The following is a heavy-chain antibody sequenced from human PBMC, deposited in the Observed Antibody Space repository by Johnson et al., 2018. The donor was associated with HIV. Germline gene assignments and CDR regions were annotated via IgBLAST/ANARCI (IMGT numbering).Heavy chain of an antibody. D-gene: IGHD2-21*01. CDR3: TSWGGGADAFDI. Sequence: VQLVESGGGVVQPGGSLRLSCTASGFTFSTYWMSWVRQAPGKGLEWVGRIRSKANSYAPAYAASVKGRFTISRDDSKNTAYLQMNSLKTEDTAVYYCTSWGGGADAFDIWGQGTMVTVSS. CDR2: IRSKANSYAP. CDR1: GFTFSTYW. J-gene: IGHJ3*02. V-gene: IGHV3-73*01.